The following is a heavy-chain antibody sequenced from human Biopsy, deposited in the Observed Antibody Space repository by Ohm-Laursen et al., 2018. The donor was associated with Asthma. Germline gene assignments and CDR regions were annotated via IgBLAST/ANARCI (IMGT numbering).Heavy chain of an antibody. D-gene: IGHD3-9*01. Sequence: SVKVSCKASGYNFISFAIHWVRQAPGQRLEWMGWVNTGNGDTKYSQKFQGRVTITRDTSASTAYMELRSLRSEDTATYYCARTYYDFLTGQVKDVFGVWGQGTLVTVSS. CDR1: GYNFISFA. V-gene: IGHV1-3*04. J-gene: IGHJ4*02. CDR3: ARTYYDFLTGQVKDVFGV. CDR2: VNTGNGDT.